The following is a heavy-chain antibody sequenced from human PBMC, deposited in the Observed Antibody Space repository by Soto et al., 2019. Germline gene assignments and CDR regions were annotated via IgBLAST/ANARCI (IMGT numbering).Heavy chain of an antibody. CDR3: ARGPFRPSAMDV. CDR1: GDNFKKNV. Sequence: GASVKVSCKTSGDNFKKNVFTWVRQAPGQGLEWMGGAIPALGKTHYIEKFQGRVTITVDDATRTVYMEVRGLTSEDTAIYYCARGPFRPSAMDVWGQGTTVTVSS. CDR2: AIPALGKT. D-gene: IGHD3-10*01. J-gene: IGHJ6*02. V-gene: IGHV1-69*10.